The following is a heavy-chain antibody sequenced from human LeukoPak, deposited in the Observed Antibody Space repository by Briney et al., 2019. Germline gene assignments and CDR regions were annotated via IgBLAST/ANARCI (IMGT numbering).Heavy chain of an antibody. CDR1: GNSFGDYY. D-gene: IGHD4-17*01. V-gene: IGHV4-4*07. CDR2: IYTSGST. Sequence: SETLSLTCTVSGNSFGDYYWSWIRQPAGKGLEWIGRIYTSGSTTYNPSLKGRVTMSVDTSKSQFSLNLMSVTAADTAVYYCTRDTGTTGEVKFDPWGQGTLVTVSS. CDR3: TRDTGTTGEVKFDP. J-gene: IGHJ5*02.